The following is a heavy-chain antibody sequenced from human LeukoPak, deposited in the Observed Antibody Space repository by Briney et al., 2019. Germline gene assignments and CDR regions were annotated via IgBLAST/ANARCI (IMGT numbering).Heavy chain of an antibody. J-gene: IGHJ4*02. CDR1: GFTFSS. CDR2: ISGSVGTT. Sequence: GGTLRLSCAASGFTFSSMTWVRQAPGKGLEWVSTISGSVGTTYYADSVKGRFTISRDNSNNTLYLQMSSLRSEDTAVYYCARASESGSYHAPFDYWGQGTLVTVSS. CDR3: ARASESGSYHAPFDY. D-gene: IGHD3-10*01. V-gene: IGHV3-23*01.